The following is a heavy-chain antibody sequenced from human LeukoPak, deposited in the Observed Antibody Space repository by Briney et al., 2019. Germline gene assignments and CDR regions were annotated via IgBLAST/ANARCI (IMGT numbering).Heavy chain of an antibody. Sequence: ASVKVSCKASGYTFTNYGITWVRQAPGQGLEWMEWISPYHGHTNYLQDFQGRVTMTTDTSTTTAYMELRSLRSDDTAVYYCATGGGWSIKDYFGIDVWGQGTTVTVSS. J-gene: IGHJ6*02. V-gene: IGHV1-18*01. CDR1: GYTFTNYG. CDR2: ISPYHGHT. D-gene: IGHD6-19*01. CDR3: ATGGGWSIKDYFGIDV.